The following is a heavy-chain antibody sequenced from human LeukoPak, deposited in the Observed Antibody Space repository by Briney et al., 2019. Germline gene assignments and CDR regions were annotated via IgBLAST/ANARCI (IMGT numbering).Heavy chain of an antibody. J-gene: IGHJ4*02. Sequence: GGSLRLSCAASGFTFSSYWMSWVRQAPGKGLEWVSAISGSGGSTYYADSVKGRFTISRDNSKNTLYLQMNSLRAEDTAVYYCAKGGTYYYDSSGYYYSKYYFDYWGQGTLVTVSS. CDR1: GFTFSSYW. CDR2: ISGSGGST. CDR3: AKGGTYYYDSSGYYYSKYYFDY. V-gene: IGHV3-23*01. D-gene: IGHD3-22*01.